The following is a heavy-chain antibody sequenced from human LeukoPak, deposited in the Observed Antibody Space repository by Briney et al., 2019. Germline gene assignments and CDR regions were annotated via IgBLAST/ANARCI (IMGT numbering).Heavy chain of an antibody. Sequence: TGGSLRLSCAASGFTFDDYGMSWVRQAPGKGLEWVSGINWNDGSTGYADSVKGRFTISRDSAKNSLYLQMNSLRAEDTALYYCARDTSVYSGSYGAFDIWGQGTMVTVSS. V-gene: IGHV3-20*04. CDR3: ARDTSVYSGSYGAFDI. D-gene: IGHD1-26*01. J-gene: IGHJ3*02. CDR1: GFTFDDYG. CDR2: INWNDGST.